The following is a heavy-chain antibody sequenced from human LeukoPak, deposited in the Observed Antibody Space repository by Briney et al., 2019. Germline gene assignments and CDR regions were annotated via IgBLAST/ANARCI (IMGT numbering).Heavy chain of an antibody. Sequence: SETLSLTCTVSGGSISNYHWTWIRQSPGKTLEWIGCSHKSGSTHYNPSLRSRVTISVDTSKSQFSLKLNSVTAPDTAVYYCAGATWSITMVRGVIRGLDYWGQGTLVTVSS. V-gene: IGHV4-59*01. CDR3: AGATWSITMVRGVIRGLDY. CDR1: GGSISNYH. J-gene: IGHJ4*02. CDR2: SHKSGST. D-gene: IGHD3-10*01.